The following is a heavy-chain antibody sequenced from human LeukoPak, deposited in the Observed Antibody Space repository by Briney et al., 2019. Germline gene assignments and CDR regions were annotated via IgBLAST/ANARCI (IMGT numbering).Heavy chain of an antibody. J-gene: IGHJ2*01. CDR3: ARDPKIAVAGGERYFDL. CDR2: INHSGST. D-gene: IGHD6-19*01. CDR1: GGSFSGYY. Sequence: KPSETLSLTCAVYGGSFSGYYWSWIRQPPGKGLEWIGEINHSGSTNYNPSLKSRVTISVDTSKNQFSLKLSSVTAADTAVYYCARDPKIAVAGGERYFDLWGRGTLVTVSS. V-gene: IGHV4-34*01.